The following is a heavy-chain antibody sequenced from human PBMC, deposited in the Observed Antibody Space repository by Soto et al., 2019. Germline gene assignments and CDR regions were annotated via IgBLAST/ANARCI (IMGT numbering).Heavy chain of an antibody. J-gene: IGHJ4*02. V-gene: IGHV4-39*01. Sequence: QLQLQESGPGLVKPSETLSLTCTVSGGSISSSSYYWGWIRQPPGKGLEWIGSIYYSGSTYYNPSLKSRVTISVDTSKNQFSLKLSSVTAADTAVYYCARQKQYSSTLFDYWGQGTLVTVSS. CDR1: GGSISSSSYY. CDR3: ARQKQYSSTLFDY. D-gene: IGHD6-13*01. CDR2: IYYSGST.